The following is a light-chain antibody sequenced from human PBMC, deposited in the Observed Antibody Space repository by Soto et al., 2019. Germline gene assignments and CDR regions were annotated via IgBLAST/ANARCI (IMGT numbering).Light chain of an antibody. CDR1: QSVSSSY. Sequence: EIVLTQSPATLSLSPGERSILSGRASQSVSSSYLAWYRQKPGQAHSLLIYGASSRATGIPDRFSGSGSGTDFTLTISRMEPEEFAVYYCQKYGSSPRTFGQGTQLDIK. J-gene: IGKJ1*01. CDR2: GAS. CDR3: QKYGSSPRT. V-gene: IGKV3-20*01.